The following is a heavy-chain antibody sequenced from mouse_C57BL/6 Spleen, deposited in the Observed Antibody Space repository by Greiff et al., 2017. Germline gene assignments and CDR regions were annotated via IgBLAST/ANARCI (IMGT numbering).Heavy chain of an antibody. CDR3: ARDFSFAY. CDR1: GFTFSSYA. Sequence: EVMLVESGGGLVKPGGSLKLSCAASGFTFSSYAMSWVRQTPEKRLEWVATISDGGSYTYYPDNVKGRFTIYRDNATNNLYLQMSHLKSEDTAMYYCARDFSFAYWGQGALVTVSA. CDR2: ISDGGSYT. V-gene: IGHV5-4*01. J-gene: IGHJ3*01.